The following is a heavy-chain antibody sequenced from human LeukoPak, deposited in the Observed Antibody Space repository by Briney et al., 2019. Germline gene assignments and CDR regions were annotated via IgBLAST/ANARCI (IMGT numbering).Heavy chain of an antibody. V-gene: IGHV1-69*13. Sequence: ASVKVSCKASGGTFSSYAISWVRQAPGQGLEWMGGIIPIFGTANYAQKFQGRVTITADESTSTAYMELSSLRSEDTAVYYCARDNMLDSSAPGAFDIWGQGTTVTVSS. D-gene: IGHD3-22*01. CDR1: GGTFSSYA. CDR3: ARDNMLDSSAPGAFDI. CDR2: IIPIFGTA. J-gene: IGHJ3*02.